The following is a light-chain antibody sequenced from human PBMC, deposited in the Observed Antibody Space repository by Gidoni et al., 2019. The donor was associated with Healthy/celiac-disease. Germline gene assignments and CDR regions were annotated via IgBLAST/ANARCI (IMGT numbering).Light chain of an antibody. CDR1: QSVLYSSNNKNY. CDR3: QQYYSTPLD. J-gene: IGKJ2*01. Sequence: DIVMTPSPDSLAVSLGERATINCKSSQSVLYSSNNKNYLAWYQQKPGQPPKLLIYWASTRESGVPDRFSGSGSGTDFTLTISSLQAEDVAVYYCQQYYSTPLDFGQGTKLEIK. V-gene: IGKV4-1*01. CDR2: WAS.